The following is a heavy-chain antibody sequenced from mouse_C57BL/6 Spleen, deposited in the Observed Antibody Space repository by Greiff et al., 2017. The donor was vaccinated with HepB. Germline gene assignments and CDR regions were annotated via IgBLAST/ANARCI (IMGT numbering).Heavy chain of an antibody. D-gene: IGHD4-1*01. CDR2: INPSNGGT. CDR3: ARSDNWDWYFDV. J-gene: IGHJ1*03. Sequence: QVQLQQPGTELVKPGASVKLSCKASGYTFTSYWMHWVKQRPGQGLEWIGNINPSNGGTNYNEKFKGKATLTVDKSSSTAYMQLSSLTSEGSAVYYYARSDNWDWYFDVWGTGTTVTVSS. V-gene: IGHV1-53*01. CDR1: GYTFTSYW.